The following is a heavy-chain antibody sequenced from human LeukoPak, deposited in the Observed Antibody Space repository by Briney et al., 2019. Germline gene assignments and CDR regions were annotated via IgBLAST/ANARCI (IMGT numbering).Heavy chain of an antibody. CDR2: ISGSGGST. D-gene: IGHD6-19*01. V-gene: IGHV3-23*01. CDR1: GFTFSSYA. J-gene: IGHJ3*02. Sequence: GGSLRLSCAASGFTFSSYAMSWVRQAPGKGLEWVSAISGSGGSTYYADSVKGRFTISRDNAKNSLYLQMNSLRAEDTAVYYCARDQMYSSGWYATILDHGGNAFDXXXQXTXXXVSS. CDR3: ARDQMYSSGWYATILDHGGNAFDX.